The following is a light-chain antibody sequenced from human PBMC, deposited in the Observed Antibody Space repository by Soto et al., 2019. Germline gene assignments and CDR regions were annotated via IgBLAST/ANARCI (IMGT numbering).Light chain of an antibody. J-gene: IGLJ1*01. CDR1: SSNIRSYT. Sequence: QAVVTQPPSASGPPGQRVTISCSGSSSNIRSYTVNWYKQVPGTAPKLLIYSNDRRPSRVPDRFSGSKSGTSASLAISGLQSEDEADYYCAAWDDSLNGYVFGTGTKLTVL. V-gene: IGLV1-44*01. CDR3: AAWDDSLNGYV. CDR2: SND.